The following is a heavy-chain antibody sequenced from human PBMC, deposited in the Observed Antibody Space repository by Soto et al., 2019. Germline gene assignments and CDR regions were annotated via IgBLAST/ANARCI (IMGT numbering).Heavy chain of an antibody. CDR2: IGYDGSNK. CDR1: GFTFSTYG. V-gene: IGHV3-33*01. CDR3: ARDRNYDDNSAYYYHFDY. Sequence: QVQLVESGGGVVQPGRSLRLSCAAFGFTFSTYGIHWVRQAPGKGLEWVALIGYDGSNKYYADSVRGRFTISRDNSKNTLYLQMNSLRAEDTAVYYCARDRNYDDNSAYYYHFDYWGQGTLVTVSS. J-gene: IGHJ4*02. D-gene: IGHD3-22*01.